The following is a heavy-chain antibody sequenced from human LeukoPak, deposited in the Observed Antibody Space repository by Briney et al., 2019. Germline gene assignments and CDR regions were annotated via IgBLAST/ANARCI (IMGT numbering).Heavy chain of an antibody. CDR3: AKEYDSSGYLSPYDDY. CDR2: IIPIFGTA. J-gene: IGHJ4*02. V-gene: IGHV1-69*06. D-gene: IGHD3-22*01. CDR1: GGTFSSYA. Sequence: SVKVSCKASGGTFSSYAISWVRQAPGQGLEWMGGIIPIFGTANYAQKFQGRVTITADKSTSTAYMELSSLRSEDTAVYYCAKEYDSSGYLSPYDDYWGQGTLVTVSS.